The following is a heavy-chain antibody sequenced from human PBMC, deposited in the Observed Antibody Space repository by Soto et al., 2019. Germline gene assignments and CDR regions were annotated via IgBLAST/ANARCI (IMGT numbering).Heavy chain of an antibody. CDR1: GGTFSGYV. V-gene: IGHV1-69*01. CDR2: FVPLFGTT. D-gene: IGHD3-16*01. J-gene: IGHJ4*02. CDR3: ATHGLGVSSPPYFDN. Sequence: QLVQSGSEVKKPGSSVKVSCQASGGTFSGYVVTWVRQAPGQGLEWMGEFVPLFGTTNYAQRFSGRITKTAEASTSTAYMELRTLRSDDTAVYYCATHGLGVSSPPYFDNWGQGTLVTVSS.